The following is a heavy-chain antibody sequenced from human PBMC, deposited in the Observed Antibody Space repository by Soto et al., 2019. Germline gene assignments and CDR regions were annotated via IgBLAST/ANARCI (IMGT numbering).Heavy chain of an antibody. CDR3: VKDSGYVWFDP. CDR2: IYYDGTT. D-gene: IGHD5-12*01. CDR1: GVSINNYY. Sequence: PAETLSLTCTVSGVSINNYYWSWIRQSPGKGLEWIAYIYYDGTTNYNHSLKSRVVISMDTSKNQFSLKVKSVTAADTAFSYCVKDSGYVWFDPWGQGTLVTVSS. J-gene: IGHJ5*02. V-gene: IGHV4-59*12.